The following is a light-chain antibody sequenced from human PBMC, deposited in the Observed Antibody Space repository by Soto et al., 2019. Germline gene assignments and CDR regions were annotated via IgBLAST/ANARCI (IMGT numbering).Light chain of an antibody. CDR1: RSDVGGYTL. J-gene: IGLJ2*01. CDR2: EDN. V-gene: IGLV2-23*01. CDR3: CSYAGSSSVL. Sequence: QSVLAQRASVSGSPGQSITISCTGTRSDVGGYTLVSWFQQYPGKAPKLMIYEDNKRPSGVSDRFSGSKSGNTASLTISGLQAEDEADYYCCSYAGSSSVLFGGGTKLTVL.